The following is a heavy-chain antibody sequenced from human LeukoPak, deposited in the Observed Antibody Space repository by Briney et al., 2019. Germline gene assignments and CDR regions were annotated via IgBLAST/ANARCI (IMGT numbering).Heavy chain of an antibody. CDR1: GFTFSSYA. CDR2: ISYDGSNK. J-gene: IGHJ4*02. CDR3: ARPLRYFDWSHFDY. D-gene: IGHD3-9*01. Sequence: GRSLRLSCAASGFTFSSYAMHWVRQAPGKGLEWVAVISYDGSNKYYADSVKGRFTISRDNSKNTLYLQKNSLRAEDTAVYYCARPLRYFDWSHFDYWGQGTLVTVSS. V-gene: IGHV3-30-3*01.